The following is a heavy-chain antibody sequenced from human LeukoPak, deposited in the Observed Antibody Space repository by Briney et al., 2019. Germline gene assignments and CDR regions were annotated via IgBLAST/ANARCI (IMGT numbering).Heavy chain of an antibody. J-gene: IGHJ4*02. V-gene: IGHV4-59*08. D-gene: IGHD3-10*01. CDR1: GGSISTYY. Sequence: PSETLSLNCNVSGGSISTYYWSWIRQPPGKGLEWIGYIWYSGRTNYNPSLKSRVTISLDTSKNQFSLKLSSVTAADTAVYYCVRHGGTYSYGSGSLTTFDYWGQGTLVTVSS. CDR2: IWYSGRT. CDR3: VRHGGTYSYGSGSLTTFDY.